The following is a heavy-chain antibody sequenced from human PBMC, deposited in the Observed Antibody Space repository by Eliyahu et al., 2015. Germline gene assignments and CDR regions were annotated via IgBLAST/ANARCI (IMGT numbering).Heavy chain of an antibody. J-gene: IGHJ4*02. Sequence: EVQLVESXGGLEXPGGSLRLSWAASXFSXXHAXLGWVRLAPGKGLXWVGRINSKDDGGTTDYPAPVQGRFTISRDDSKNTLFLQMNSLKTEDTAVYYCATNRKVRYGKYYSGFDYWGQGILVTVSS. D-gene: IGHD2/OR15-2a*01. CDR2: INSKDDGGTT. CDR3: ATNRKVRYGKYYSGFDY. V-gene: IGHV3-15*01. CDR1: XFSXXHAX.